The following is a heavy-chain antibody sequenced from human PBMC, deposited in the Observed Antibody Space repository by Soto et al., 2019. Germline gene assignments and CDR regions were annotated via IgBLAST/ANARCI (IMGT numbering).Heavy chain of an antibody. CDR3: ARDPGYSYGYN. D-gene: IGHD5-18*01. J-gene: IGHJ4*02. Sequence: ASVKVSCKASGYTFTSYAMQWVRQAPGQRLEWMGWINAGNGNTKYSQKLQGRVTITRDTSASTAYMELSSLRSEDTAVYYCARDPGYSYGYNWGQGTLVTVSS. V-gene: IGHV1-3*01. CDR2: INAGNGNT. CDR1: GYTFTSYA.